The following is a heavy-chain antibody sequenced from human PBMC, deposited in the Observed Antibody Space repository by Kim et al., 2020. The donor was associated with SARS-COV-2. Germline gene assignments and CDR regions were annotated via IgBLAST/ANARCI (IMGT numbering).Heavy chain of an antibody. CDR1: GYTFTDYY. CDR3: ARSAHFWSGHYLDF. D-gene: IGHD3-3*01. Sequence: ASVKVSCKASGYTFTDYYIHWVRQAPGQGLEWMGWINPYSGDTTYAQKFQGRVTMTRDTSISTPYVELSSLRSDDTAVYYCARSAHFWSGHYLDFCVQGT. J-gene: IGHJ4*02. V-gene: IGHV1-2*02. CDR2: INPYSGDT.